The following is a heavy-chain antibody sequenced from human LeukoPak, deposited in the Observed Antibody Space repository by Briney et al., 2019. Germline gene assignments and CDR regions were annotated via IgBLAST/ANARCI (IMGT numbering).Heavy chain of an antibody. J-gene: IGHJ4*02. V-gene: IGHV3-21*01. Sequence: GGSLRLSCAASGFTFSSYSMNWVRQAPGKGLERVSSISSSSSYIYYADSVKGRFTISRDNAKNSLYLQMNSLRAEDTAVYYCARGSNGYNYLAPPDYWGQGTLVTVSS. CDR2: ISSSSSYI. CDR1: GFTFSSYS. CDR3: ARGSNGYNYLAPPDY. D-gene: IGHD5-24*01.